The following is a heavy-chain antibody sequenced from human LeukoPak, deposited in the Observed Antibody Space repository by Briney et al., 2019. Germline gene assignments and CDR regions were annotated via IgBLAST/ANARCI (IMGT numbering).Heavy chain of an antibody. V-gene: IGHV3-64*01. Sequence: PGGSLRLSCAASGFTFSSYAMHWVRQAPGKGLEYVSAISSNGGSTYYANSVKGRFTISRDNSKNTLYLQMGSLRAEDMAVYYCARGDFRGAYYYYYGMDVWGQGTTVTVSS. J-gene: IGHJ6*02. CDR2: ISSNGGST. D-gene: IGHD3-3*01. CDR1: GFTFSSYA. CDR3: ARGDFRGAYYYYYGMDV.